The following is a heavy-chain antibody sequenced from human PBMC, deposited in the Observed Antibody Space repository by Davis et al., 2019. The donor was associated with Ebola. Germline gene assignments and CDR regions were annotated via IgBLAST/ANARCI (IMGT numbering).Heavy chain of an antibody. CDR2: IIPIFGTP. D-gene: IGHD6-19*01. J-gene: IGHJ6*04. CDR1: GYTFTSYY. CDR3: ARGEVAVAGTGLAYYYYGMDV. V-gene: IGHV1-69*13. Sequence: SVKVSCKASGYTFTSYYMHWVRQAPGQGLEWMGEIIPIFGTPNYAQKFQGRVTIAADESTSTAYMDLSSLRSDDTAVYYCARGEVAVAGTGLAYYYYGMDVWGKGTTVTVSS.